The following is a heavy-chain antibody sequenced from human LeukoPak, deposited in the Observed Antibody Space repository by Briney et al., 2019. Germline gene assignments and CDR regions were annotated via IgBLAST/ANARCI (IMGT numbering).Heavy chain of an antibody. Sequence: SETLSLTCTVSGVSISRYYWSWVRQPAGKGLEWIGRNYNSGSTIYNPTLNIRVTMSVATSKNQFSLKLSSVTAADTAVYYCARDLNSNTEPHLGDWFDPWGQGTLVTVSS. CDR2: NYNSGST. CDR1: GVSISRYY. D-gene: IGHD1-14*01. J-gene: IGHJ5*02. V-gene: IGHV4-4*07. CDR3: ARDLNSNTEPHLGDWFDP.